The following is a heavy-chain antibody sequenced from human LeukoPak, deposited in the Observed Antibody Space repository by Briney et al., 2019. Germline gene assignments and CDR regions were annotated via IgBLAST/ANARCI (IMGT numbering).Heavy chain of an antibody. CDR3: ARNFYDFWSGPFYYYYMDV. D-gene: IGHD3-3*01. CDR1: GFTFSSYS. Sequence: PGGSLRLSCAASGFTFSSYSMNWVRQAPGKGLEWVSYSSSSSSTIYYADSVKGRFTISRDNAKNSLYLQMNSLRAEDTAVYYCARNFYDFWSGPFYYYYMDVWGKGTTVTVSS. V-gene: IGHV3-48*01. J-gene: IGHJ6*03. CDR2: SSSSSSTI.